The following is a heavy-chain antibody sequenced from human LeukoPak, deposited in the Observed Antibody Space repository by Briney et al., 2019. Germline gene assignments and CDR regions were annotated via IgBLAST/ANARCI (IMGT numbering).Heavy chain of an antibody. CDR3: ARDEVDSSGWPLDY. CDR2: ISAYNGNT. D-gene: IGHD6-19*01. V-gene: IGHV1-18*01. CDR1: GYTFTSYG. J-gene: IGHJ4*02. Sequence: ASVNVSFTASGYTFTSYGISWVRQAPGQGLEWMGWISAYNGNTNYAQKLQGRVTMTTDTSTSTAYMELRSLRSDDTAVYYCARDEVDSSGWPLDYWGQGTLVTVSS.